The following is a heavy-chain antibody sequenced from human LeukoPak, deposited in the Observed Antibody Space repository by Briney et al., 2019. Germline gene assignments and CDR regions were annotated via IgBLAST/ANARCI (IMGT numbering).Heavy chain of an antibody. CDR2: ISYDGSNK. CDR3: ASPMWDTAIHDY. Sequence: GGSLRLSCAASGFTFSSYAMRWVRQAPGKGLEWVAVISYDGSNKYYVDSVKGRFTISRDIAKDTLYLQMNSLRAEDAAVYYCASPMWDTAIHDYWGQGTLVTVSS. D-gene: IGHD5-18*01. CDR1: GFTFSSYA. V-gene: IGHV3-30-3*01. J-gene: IGHJ4*02.